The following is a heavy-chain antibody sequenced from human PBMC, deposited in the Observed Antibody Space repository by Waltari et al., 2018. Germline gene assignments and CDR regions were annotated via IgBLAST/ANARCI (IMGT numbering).Heavy chain of an antibody. CDR3: ARGFRPYYYYMDV. CDR1: GFTFSSYW. J-gene: IGHJ6*03. CDR2: INSDGSST. V-gene: IGHV3-74*01. Sequence: EVQLVESGGGLVQPGGSLRLSCAASGFTFSSYWMHWVRQAPGKGLVWVSRINSDGSSTNYADSVKGRFTISRDNAKNTLYLQMNSLRAEDTAVYYCARGFRPYYYYMDVWGKGTTVTVSS.